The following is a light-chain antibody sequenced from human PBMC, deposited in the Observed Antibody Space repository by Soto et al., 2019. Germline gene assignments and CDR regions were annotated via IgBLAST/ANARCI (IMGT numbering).Light chain of an antibody. V-gene: IGKV1-16*01. Sequence: DIQMTQSPSSLSASVGDRVTITCLASQGIDNYLAWFQQKAGKAPKLLIYAASSLQSGVPSRFSGSGSGTDFTLTISSLQPEDVATYYCQKYNSAPWTFGQGTKVDIK. CDR1: QGIDNY. J-gene: IGKJ1*01. CDR2: AAS. CDR3: QKYNSAPWT.